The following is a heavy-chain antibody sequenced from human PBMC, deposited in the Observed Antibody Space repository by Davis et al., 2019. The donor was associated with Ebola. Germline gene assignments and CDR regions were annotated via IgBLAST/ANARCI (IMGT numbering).Heavy chain of an antibody. D-gene: IGHD4-23*01. V-gene: IGHV1-69*13. CDR1: GGTFSSYA. CDR2: IIPIFGTA. J-gene: IGHJ4*02. Sequence: SVKVSCKASGGTFSSYAISWVRQAPGQGLEWMGGIIPIFGTANYAQKFQGRVTITADESTSTAYMELSSLRSEDTAVYYCASSVRWGGNWYFDYWGQGTLVTVSS. CDR3: ASSVRWGGNWYFDY.